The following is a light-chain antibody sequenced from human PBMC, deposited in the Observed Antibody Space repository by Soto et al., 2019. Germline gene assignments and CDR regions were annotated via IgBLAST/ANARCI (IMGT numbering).Light chain of an antibody. CDR1: QSISSW. V-gene: IGKV1-5*03. CDR2: KAS. J-gene: IGKJ2*01. CDR3: QQYYSYSSMYA. Sequence: DIQMTQSPSTLSASVGDRVTITCRASQSISSWLAWYQQRPGKAPQLLIYKASSLQSGVPSRFSGSGSGTEFTLTISSLHPDDSATYYCQQYYSYSSMYAFGQGPKLEIK.